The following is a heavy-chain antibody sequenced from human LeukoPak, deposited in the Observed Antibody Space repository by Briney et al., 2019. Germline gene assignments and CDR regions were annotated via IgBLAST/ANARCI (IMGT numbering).Heavy chain of an antibody. D-gene: IGHD2-21*02. V-gene: IGHV3-23*01. CDR1: GFTFSGYA. CDR2: ISDDGIST. CDR3: AKFRGGDIPVYHFDY. J-gene: IGHJ4*02. Sequence: QPGGSLRLSCAASGFTFSGYAMSWVRQTPGKGLEWVSGISDDGISTYYADSVKGRFTISRDNSKNTVYVQMNSLRAKDTAVYYCAKFRGGDIPVYHFDYWGQGALVTVSS.